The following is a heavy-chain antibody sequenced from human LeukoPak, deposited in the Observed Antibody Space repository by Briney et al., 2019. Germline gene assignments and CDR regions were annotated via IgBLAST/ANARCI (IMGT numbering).Heavy chain of an antibody. Sequence: GGSLRLSCAASGFTVSSNYMSWVRQAPGKGLEWVSVIYSGGSTYYADSVKGRFTISRDNSKNTLYLQMNSLRAEDTAVYYCAGESSGTAVSYFDYWGQGTLVTVSS. D-gene: IGHD6-19*01. V-gene: IGHV3-66*01. CDR1: GFTVSSNY. CDR3: AGESSGTAVSYFDY. J-gene: IGHJ4*02. CDR2: IYSGGST.